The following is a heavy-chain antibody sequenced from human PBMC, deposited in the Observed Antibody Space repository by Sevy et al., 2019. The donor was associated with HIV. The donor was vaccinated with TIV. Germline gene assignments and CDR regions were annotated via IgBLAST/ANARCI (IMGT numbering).Heavy chain of an antibody. CDR1: GASISSSGYY. D-gene: IGHD6-19*01. CDR2: INYNGST. CDR3: AGPSLTYNNGWSYYDY. Sequence: SETLSLTCTVSGASISSSGYYWGWIRQPPGKGLEWIASINYNGSTFYNPSLKRRVTISADTSKIQFSLDQNSVTAADTAVYYCAGPSLTYNNGWSYYDYWGQGTVVTVSS. V-gene: IGHV4-39*01. J-gene: IGHJ4*02.